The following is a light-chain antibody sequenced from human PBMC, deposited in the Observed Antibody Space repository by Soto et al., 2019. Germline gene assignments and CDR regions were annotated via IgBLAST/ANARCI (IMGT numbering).Light chain of an antibody. CDR3: QQRSNWTPTWT. CDR2: EAS. J-gene: IGKJ1*01. CDR1: QSVSSY. V-gene: IGKV3-11*01. Sequence: EIVLTQSPATLSLSPGERATLSCRASQSVSSYLAWYQQKPGQAPRLLIYEASNRATGIPARFSGSGSGKDFTLTISSLEPEDFAVYYCQQRSNWTPTWTFGQGTKVEIK.